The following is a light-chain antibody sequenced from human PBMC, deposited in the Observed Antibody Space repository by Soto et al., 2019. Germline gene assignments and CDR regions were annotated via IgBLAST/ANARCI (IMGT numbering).Light chain of an antibody. CDR3: QQRTNWLT. V-gene: IGKV3-11*01. J-gene: IGKJ3*01. Sequence: EIVLTQSPATLSLSPGERATLSCRASQNVSTYLSWYQQKPGQAPRLLIYDASNRATGIPARFSGSGSGTDFTLTISSRAPADFAVYYCQQRTNWLTFGPGTKVDIK. CDR1: QNVSTY. CDR2: DAS.